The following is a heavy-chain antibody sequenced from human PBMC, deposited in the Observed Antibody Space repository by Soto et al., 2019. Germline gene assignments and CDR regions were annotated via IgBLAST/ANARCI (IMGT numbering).Heavy chain of an antibody. CDR2: FNHSEMT. CDR3: ARENRPWAAIPVRKLKTTWWFDP. Sequence: PSETLSPPFHLYDGSFRSYSWSWIRQPPGKGLEGIEDFNHSEMTHSNQSPESRVSMLVDSSNNHFSMKLNSVTAADTAVYYCARENRPWAAIPVRKLKTTWWFDPWGQGTLVTVSS. CDR1: DGSFRSYS. J-gene: IGHJ5*02. V-gene: IGHV4-34*01. D-gene: IGHD4-17*01.